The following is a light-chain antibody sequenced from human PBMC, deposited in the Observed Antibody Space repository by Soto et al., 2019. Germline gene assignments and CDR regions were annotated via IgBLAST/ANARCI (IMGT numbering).Light chain of an antibody. CDR2: DVS. CDR1: SSDVGGYNY. J-gene: IGLJ1*01. Sequence: QSVLTQPASVSGSPGQSITISCTGTSSDVGGYNYVSWYQQHPGKAPKLMIYDVSNRSSGVSNRFSGSKSGNTASLTISPLQAEDEADYYCSSYTSSSNYVFGTGTKVTVL. CDR3: SSYTSSSNYV. V-gene: IGLV2-14*01.